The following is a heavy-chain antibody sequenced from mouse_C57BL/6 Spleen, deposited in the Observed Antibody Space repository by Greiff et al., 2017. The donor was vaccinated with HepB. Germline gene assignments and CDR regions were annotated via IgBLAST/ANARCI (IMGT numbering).Heavy chain of an antibody. CDR2: INYDGSST. V-gene: IGHV5-16*01. CDR1: GFTFSDYY. D-gene: IGHD2-4*01. CDR3: ARAGDDYDGGPWFAY. Sequence: EVQLVESEGGLVQPGSSMKLSCTASGFTFSDYYMAWVRQVPEKGLEWVANINYDGSSTYYLDSLKSRFIISRDNAKNILYLQMSSLKSEDTATYYCARAGDDYDGGPWFAYWGQGTLVTVSA. J-gene: IGHJ3*01.